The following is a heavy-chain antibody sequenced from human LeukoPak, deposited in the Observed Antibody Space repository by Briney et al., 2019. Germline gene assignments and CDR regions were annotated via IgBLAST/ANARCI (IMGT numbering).Heavy chain of an antibody. J-gene: IGHJ4*02. CDR2: VYYGGST. Sequence: PSETLSLTRAVYGGSFSGNYCSWIRQPPGKGLAWIGYVYYGGSTSYSPSLKSRVTISADTSKNQFSLKLSSVTAADTAVYYCARGRGCSGGSCYADYWGQGTLVTVSS. CDR3: ARGRGCSGGSCYADY. CDR1: GGSFSGNY. V-gene: IGHV4-59*01. D-gene: IGHD2-15*01.